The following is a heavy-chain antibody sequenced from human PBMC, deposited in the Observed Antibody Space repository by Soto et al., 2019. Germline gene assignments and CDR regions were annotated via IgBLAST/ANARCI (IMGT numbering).Heavy chain of an antibody. CDR3: AREWSYYDILTGYYLNWFDP. CDR1: GGTFSSYT. V-gene: IGHV1-69*08. CDR2: IIPILGIA. J-gene: IGHJ5*02. D-gene: IGHD3-9*01. Sequence: QVQLVQSGAEVKKPGSSVKVSSKASGGTFSSYTISWVRQAPGQGLEWMGRIIPILGIANYAQKFQGRVTITADKSTSTAYMELSSLRSEDTAVYYCAREWSYYDILTGYYLNWFDPWGQGTLVTVSS.